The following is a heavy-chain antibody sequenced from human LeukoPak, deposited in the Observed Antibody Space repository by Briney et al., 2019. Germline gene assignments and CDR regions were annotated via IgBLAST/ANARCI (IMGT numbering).Heavy chain of an antibody. CDR3: ANTPAPGGYYDSSGYDAFDI. J-gene: IGHJ3*02. Sequence: GRSLRLSCAASGCTFSSYGVHWVRQAPGKGLEWVAVISYGGSNKYYADSVKGRFTISRDNSKNTLYLQMNSLRAEDTAVYYCANTPAPGGYYDSSGYDAFDIWGQGTMVTVSS. D-gene: IGHD3-22*01. CDR2: ISYGGSNK. V-gene: IGHV3-30*18. CDR1: GCTFSSYG.